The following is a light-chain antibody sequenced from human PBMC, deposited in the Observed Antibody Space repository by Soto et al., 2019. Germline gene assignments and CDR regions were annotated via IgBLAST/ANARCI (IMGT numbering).Light chain of an antibody. J-gene: IGLJ1*01. CDR3: ISYTLNSIPYV. CDR1: SSDIGGYNY. Sequence: QSALTQPASVSGSPGQSITISCTGTSSDIGGYNYVSWYQQHPGRAPKLIIYEVSYRPSGSSNRFSGSKSGNTASLTISGLHAEDEADYYCISYTLNSIPYVFGTGTKLTVL. CDR2: EVS. V-gene: IGLV2-14*01.